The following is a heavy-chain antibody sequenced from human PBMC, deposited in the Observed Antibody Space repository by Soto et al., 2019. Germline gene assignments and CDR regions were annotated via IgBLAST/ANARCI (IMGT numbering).Heavy chain of an antibody. J-gene: IGHJ4*02. CDR3: ARLRLHDSSCIFAY. D-gene: IGHD3-3*02. CDR2: IYPDDSDT. Sequence: GESLKISCKGSGYNLISFCIGWLRQMRVKGLEWMGIIYPDDSDTRYSPSLRGQVTISADKSINTAYLQWSSLTASDTAMYSCARLRLHDSSCIFAYWGQGTLVTLSS. V-gene: IGHV5-51*01. CDR1: GYNLISFC.